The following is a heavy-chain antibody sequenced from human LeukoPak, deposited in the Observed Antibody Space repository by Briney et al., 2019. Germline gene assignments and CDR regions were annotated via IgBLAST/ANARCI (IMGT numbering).Heavy chain of an antibody. Sequence: GGSLRLSCAASGFTFDDYGMSWVRQAPGKGLECVSGINWNGGTTGYADSVKGRFTISRDNAKNSLYLQMNSLRAEDTALYYCARRFVVGDCFDYWGQGTLVTVSS. D-gene: IGHD2-2*01. CDR1: GFTFDDYG. CDR2: INWNGGTT. J-gene: IGHJ4*02. CDR3: ARRFVVGDCFDY. V-gene: IGHV3-20*04.